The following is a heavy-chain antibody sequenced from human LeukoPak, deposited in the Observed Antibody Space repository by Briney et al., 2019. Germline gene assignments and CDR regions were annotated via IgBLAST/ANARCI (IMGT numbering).Heavy chain of an antibody. V-gene: IGHV3-11*01. CDR1: GFTFSDYY. J-gene: IGHJ4*02. CDR3: AKDITAPGLFFDY. CDR2: ISLRSSSI. D-gene: IGHD1-14*01. Sequence: GGSLRLSCAASGFTFSDYYMGWARQAPGKGPECVSYISLRSSSIYYADSVKGRFTISRDDAKNSLFLQMNSLRADDTAVYYCAKDITAPGLFFDYWGQGTLVTVSS.